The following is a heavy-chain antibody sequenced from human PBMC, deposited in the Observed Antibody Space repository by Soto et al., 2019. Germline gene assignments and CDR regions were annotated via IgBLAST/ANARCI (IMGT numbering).Heavy chain of an antibody. CDR2: ISSSSSYI. V-gene: IGHV3-21*01. CDR1: GFTFSSYS. Sequence: EVQLVESGGGLVKPGGSLRLSCAASGFTFSSYSMNWVRQAPGKGLEWVSSISSSSSYIYYADSVKGRFTISRDKAKNSLYLQMNSLRAEDTAVYYCAREGGDYVGFDYWGQGALVTVSS. D-gene: IGHD4-17*01. J-gene: IGHJ4*02. CDR3: AREGGDYVGFDY.